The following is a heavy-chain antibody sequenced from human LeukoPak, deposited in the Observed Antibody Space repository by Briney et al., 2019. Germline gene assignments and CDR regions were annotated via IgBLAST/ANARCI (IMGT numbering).Heavy chain of an antibody. D-gene: IGHD3-10*01. CDR1: GFIFSSYA. V-gene: IGHV3-30*18. J-gene: IGHJ4*02. Sequence: GGSLRLSCAASGFIFSSYAMHWVRPAPGKGLEWVALISYDGSNERYADSVKGRFTISRDNSKNTLYLQMNSLRAEDTAVYYCAKASGSGSYLIDYWGQGTLVSVSS. CDR3: AKASGSGSYLIDY. CDR2: ISYDGSNE.